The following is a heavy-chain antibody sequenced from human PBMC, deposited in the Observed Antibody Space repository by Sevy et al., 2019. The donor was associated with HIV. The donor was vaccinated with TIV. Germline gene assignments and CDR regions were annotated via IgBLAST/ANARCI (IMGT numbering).Heavy chain of an antibody. CDR1: GYTFTGNY. V-gene: IGHV1-2*02. D-gene: IGHD3-3*01. J-gene: IGHJ4*02. CDR3: AREGYDLWNGYSAPYFDY. Sequence: ASVKVSCKTSGYTFTGNYIHWVRQAPGQGLEWMGWINTNSGDTGTKYAQKFQGRVTMTSDRSINTVYMDLTRLSPDDTAVYYCAREGYDLWNGYSAPYFDYWGQETLVTVSS. CDR2: INTNSGDTGT.